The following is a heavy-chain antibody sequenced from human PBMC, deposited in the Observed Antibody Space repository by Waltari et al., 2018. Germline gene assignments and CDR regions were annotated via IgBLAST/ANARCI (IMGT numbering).Heavy chain of an antibody. Sequence: QVQLVQSGAEVKKPGSSVKVSCKASGGTFSSYAISWVRQAPGQGLEWMVRISPNLGTANYAQKFQGRGTITADKSTSTAYMELSSLRSEDTAVYYCATKQWLVRRYFDLWGRGTLVTVSS. CDR3: ATKQWLVRRYFDL. J-gene: IGHJ2*01. V-gene: IGHV1-69*08. CDR2: ISPNLGTA. CDR1: GGTFSSYA. D-gene: IGHD6-19*01.